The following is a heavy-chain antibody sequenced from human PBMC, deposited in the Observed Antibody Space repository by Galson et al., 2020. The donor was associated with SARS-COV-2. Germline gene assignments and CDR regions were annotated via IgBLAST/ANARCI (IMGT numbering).Heavy chain of an antibody. CDR2: ISSSGSTI. CDR3: ASDYGDYARPYYYYGMDV. V-gene: IGHV3-11*01. J-gene: IGHJ6*02. D-gene: IGHD4-17*01. Sequence: GESLKISCAASGFTFSDYYMSWIRQAPGKGLEWVSYISSSGSTIYYADSVKGRFTISRDNAKNSLYLQMNSLRAEDTAVYYCASDYGDYARPYYYYGMDVWGQGTTVTVSS. CDR1: GFTFSDYY.